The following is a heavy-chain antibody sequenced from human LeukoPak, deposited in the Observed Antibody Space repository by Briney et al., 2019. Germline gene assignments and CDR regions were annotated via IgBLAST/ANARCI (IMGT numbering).Heavy chain of an antibody. CDR1: GGSISSSNW. Sequence: SETLSLTCAVSGGSISSSNWWSWVRQPPGKGLEWIGEIYHSGSTNYNPSLKSRVTISVDKSKNQFSLKLSSVTAADTAVYYCARVPYGDYVVFDYWGQGTLVTVSS. CDR2: IYHSGST. D-gene: IGHD4-17*01. J-gene: IGHJ4*02. V-gene: IGHV4-4*02. CDR3: ARVPYGDYVVFDY.